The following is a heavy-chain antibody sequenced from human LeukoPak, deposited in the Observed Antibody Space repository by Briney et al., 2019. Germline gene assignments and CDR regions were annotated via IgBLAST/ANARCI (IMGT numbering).Heavy chain of an antibody. CDR2: ISGSGGST. CDR3: AKDIGYGGNSGGFDY. D-gene: IGHD4-23*01. J-gene: IGHJ4*02. V-gene: IGHV3-23*01. Sequence: GGSLRLSCAASGFTFSSYAMSWVRQAPGKGLEWVSAISGSGGSTYYADSVKGRFTISRDNAKNSLYLQMNSLRAEDTALYYCAKDIGYGGNSGGFDYWGQGTLVTVSS. CDR1: GFTFSSYA.